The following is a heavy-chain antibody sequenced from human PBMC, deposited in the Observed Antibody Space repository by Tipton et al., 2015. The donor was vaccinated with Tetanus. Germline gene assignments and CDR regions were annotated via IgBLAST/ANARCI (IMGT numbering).Heavy chain of an antibody. J-gene: IGHJ3*02. CDR2: IYDSGSS. CDR3: DGGLLKYGDYRAVDI. CDR1: GGSISSGGFS. Sequence: TLSLTCAVSGGSISSGGFSWHWIRQPPGKALEWIGHIYDSGSSYSNPSLKSRVTISVDRTKNQFSVSLSSVTAADTAMYYCDGGLLKYGDYRAVDIWVQGTMVAVSS. V-gene: IGHV4-30-2*01. D-gene: IGHD4-17*01.